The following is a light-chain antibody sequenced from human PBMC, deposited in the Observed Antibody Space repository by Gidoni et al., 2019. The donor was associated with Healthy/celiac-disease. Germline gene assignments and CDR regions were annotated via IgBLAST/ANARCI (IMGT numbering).Light chain of an antibody. V-gene: IGKV3-11*01. CDR1: QSVSSY. J-gene: IGKJ4*01. Sequence: EIVLTQSPATLSLSPGERATRSCRASQSVSSYLAWYQQKPGQAPRLLIYDASNRATGIPARFSGSGSGTYFTLTISSLEPEDFAVYYCQQRSNWPTFGGGTKVEIK. CDR3: QQRSNWPT. CDR2: DAS.